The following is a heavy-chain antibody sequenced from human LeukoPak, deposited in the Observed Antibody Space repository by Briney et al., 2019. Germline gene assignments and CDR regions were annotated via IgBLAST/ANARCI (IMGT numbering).Heavy chain of an antibody. CDR1: GGSVSSGSYY. J-gene: IGHJ5*02. Sequence: PSETLSLTCTVSGGSVSSGSYYWSWIRQPPGKGLEWIAYIYYSGNTNYNPSLKSRVTISVDTSKNQFSLKLSSVTAADTAVYYCARHGYSGSYWFDPWGQGTLVTVSS. CDR2: IYYSGNT. V-gene: IGHV4-61*01. D-gene: IGHD1-26*01. CDR3: ARHGYSGSYWFDP.